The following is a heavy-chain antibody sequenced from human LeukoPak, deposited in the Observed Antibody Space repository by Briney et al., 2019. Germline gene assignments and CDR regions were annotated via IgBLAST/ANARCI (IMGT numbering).Heavy chain of an antibody. Sequence: ASVKVSCKASGYTFTGYYMHWVRQAPGQGLEWMGWINPNSGGTNYAQKFQGRVTMTRDTSISTAYMELSRLRSDDTAVYYCARETLQLEQRGGWFDPWGQGTLVTVSS. J-gene: IGHJ5*02. CDR1: GYTFTGYY. D-gene: IGHD1-1*01. CDR2: INPNSGGT. CDR3: ARETLQLEQRGGWFDP. V-gene: IGHV1-2*02.